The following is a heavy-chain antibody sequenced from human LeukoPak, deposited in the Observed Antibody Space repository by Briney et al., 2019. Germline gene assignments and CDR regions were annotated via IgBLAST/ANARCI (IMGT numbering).Heavy chain of an antibody. CDR3: ARCSNYGDYGFDY. Sequence: GEALKVFRKGSAYSFTSFLNGLVRPKPRESPEGVGIIYPGDSDTRYSPSFQGQVTISADKSISTAYLQWGSLKASDTAMYYCARCSNYGDYGFDYWGQGTLVTVSS. J-gene: IGHJ4*02. CDR2: IYPGDSDT. CDR1: AYSFTSFL. D-gene: IGHD4-17*01. V-gene: IGHV5-51*01.